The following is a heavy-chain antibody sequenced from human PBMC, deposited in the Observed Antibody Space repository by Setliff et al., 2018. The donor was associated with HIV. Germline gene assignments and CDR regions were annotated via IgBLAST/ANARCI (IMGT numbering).Heavy chain of an antibody. J-gene: IGHJ4*02. V-gene: IGHV4-59*08. Sequence: SETLSLTCTVSGVATDSNYWTWIRQSPGKGLEWIGYVYYGGITNYNPSLKSRVTISIDTSKNQFSLNLTSVTAADTAVYYCARRNMYYYDSRRGSFDYWGQGTLVTVSS. CDR1: GVATDSNY. D-gene: IGHD3-22*01. CDR2: VYYGGIT. CDR3: ARRNMYYYDSRRGSFDY.